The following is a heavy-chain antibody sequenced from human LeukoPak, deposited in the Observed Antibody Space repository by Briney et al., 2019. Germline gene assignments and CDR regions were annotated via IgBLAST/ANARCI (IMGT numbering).Heavy chain of an antibody. Sequence: PSETLSLTCTVSADSIRSSGYYWSWIRQHPGKGLEWIGYVYSSGSAYYNPSLKTRATITLETSNNQFSLKLSSVTAADTAVYYCARGGVVVAATPDYWGRGRLVGV. D-gene: IGHD2-15*01. V-gene: IGHV4-31*03. CDR3: ARGGVVVAATPDY. J-gene: IGHJ4*02. CDR2: VYSSGSA. CDR1: ADSIRSSGYY.